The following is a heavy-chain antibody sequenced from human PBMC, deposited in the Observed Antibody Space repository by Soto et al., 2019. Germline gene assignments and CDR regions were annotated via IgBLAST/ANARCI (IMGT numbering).Heavy chain of an antibody. D-gene: IGHD6-25*01. CDR2: ISGSGIIT. Sequence: GGSLRLSCAASGITFSNYAMSWVRQAPGKGLEWVSSISGSGIITYYADSVKGRFTISRDNSKNTLYLQMNSLRAEDTAVYYCAKDPHGSAPQYYCDYWGEGNLVTVSS. J-gene: IGHJ4*01. V-gene: IGHV3-23*01. CDR3: AKDPHGSAPQYYCDY. CDR1: GITFSNYA.